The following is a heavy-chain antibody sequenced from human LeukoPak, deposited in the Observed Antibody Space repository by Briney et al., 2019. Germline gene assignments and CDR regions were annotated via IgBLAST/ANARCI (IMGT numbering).Heavy chain of an antibody. J-gene: IGHJ4*02. CDR1: GGSISSGGYY. Sequence: SQTLSLTCTVSGGSISSGGYYWSWIRQPPGKGLEWIGYIYHSGSTYYNPSLKSRVTISVDRSKNQFSLKLSSVTAADTAVYYCARYPPNAYYFDYWGQGTLVTVSS. V-gene: IGHV4-30-2*01. CDR3: ARYPPNAYYFDY. CDR2: IYHSGST.